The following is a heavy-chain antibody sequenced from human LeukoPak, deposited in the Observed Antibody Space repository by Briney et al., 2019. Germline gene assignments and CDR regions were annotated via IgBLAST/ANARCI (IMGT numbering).Heavy chain of an antibody. CDR1: GGSFGGYY. CDR2: INQSGNT. CDR3: ATGPGGYYFDY. D-gene: IGHD3-3*01. J-gene: IGHJ4*02. V-gene: IGHV4-34*01. Sequence: SETLSLTCSVYGGSFGGYYWSWLRQSPEKGLEWIAEINQSGNTNYNPSLKSRVTISVDTPKNQFSLKVTSVVAADTAVYYCATGPGGYYFDYWGQGTLVTVPS.